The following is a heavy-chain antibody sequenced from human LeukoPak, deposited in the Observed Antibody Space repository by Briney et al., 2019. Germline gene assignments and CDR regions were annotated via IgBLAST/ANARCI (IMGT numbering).Heavy chain of an antibody. Sequence: SVKVSCNASGGTFSIYAISWVRQPPAQGLEWMGGIIPIFGTANYAQKFQGRVTITADEYTSTAYMELSSLRSEDTAVYYCAREGDQPERRAHYYYGMDVWGKGTTVTVSS. CDR1: GGTFSIYA. CDR3: AREGDQPERRAHYYYGMDV. V-gene: IGHV1-69*13. D-gene: IGHD1-1*01. CDR2: IIPIFGTA. J-gene: IGHJ6*04.